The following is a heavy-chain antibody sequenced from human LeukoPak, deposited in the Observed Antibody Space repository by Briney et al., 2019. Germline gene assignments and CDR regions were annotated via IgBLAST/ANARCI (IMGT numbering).Heavy chain of an antibody. D-gene: IGHD6-6*01. CDR1: GFTFSSNA. V-gene: IGHV3-23*01. Sequence: PGGSLRLSCAASGFTFSSNAMSWVRQAPGKGLEWVSAISGSGGSTYYADSVKGRFTISRDNSKNTLYLQMNSLRAEDTAVYYCAKVAQRSSSSGYYFDYWGQGTLVTVSS. J-gene: IGHJ4*02. CDR2: ISGSGGST. CDR3: AKVAQRSSSSGYYFDY.